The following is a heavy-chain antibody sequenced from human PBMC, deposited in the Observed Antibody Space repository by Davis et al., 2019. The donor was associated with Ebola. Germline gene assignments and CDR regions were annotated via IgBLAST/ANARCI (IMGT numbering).Heavy chain of an antibody. V-gene: IGHV4-39*01. CDR2: IYYGGST. Sequence: SETLSLTCTVSGGSISRSTYYWGWIRQPPGKGLEWIGSIYYGGSTYYNPSLKTRVTISVDTSKNQFSLRLSSVTAADTSMYYCARHLYQPLIYPAGNYFDYWGQGTLVTVSS. CDR3: ARHLYQPLIYPAGNYFDY. D-gene: IGHD2-2*01. J-gene: IGHJ4*02. CDR1: GGSISRSTYY.